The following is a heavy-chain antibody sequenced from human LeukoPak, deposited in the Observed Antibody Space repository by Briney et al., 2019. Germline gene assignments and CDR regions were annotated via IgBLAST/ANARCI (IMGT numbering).Heavy chain of an antibody. CDR1: GDSIGSHY. D-gene: IGHD3-10*01. J-gene: IGHJ5*02. V-gene: IGHV4-59*11. CDR2: IFYVGST. CDR3: ARDLSSGLLWFGEYQSWFDP. Sequence: PSETLSLTCTVSGDSIGSHYWSWIRQPPGKGLEWIGYIFYVGSTNYNPSLKSRVTISVDTSKNQFSLKLSSVTAADTAVYYCARDLSSGLLWFGEYQSWFDPWGQGTLVTVSS.